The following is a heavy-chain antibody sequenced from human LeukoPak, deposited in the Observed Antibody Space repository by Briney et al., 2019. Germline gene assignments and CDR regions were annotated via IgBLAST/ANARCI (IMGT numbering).Heavy chain of an antibody. J-gene: IGHJ2*01. V-gene: IGHV1-8*01. CDR1: GYTFTSYD. D-gene: IGHD4-17*01. CDR3: ARSRFWRATVTTPYWYFDL. Sequence: ASVKVSCKASGYTFTSYDINWVRQATGQGLEWMGWMNPNSGNTGYAQKFQGRVTMTRNTSISTAYMELSSLRSEDTAVYYCARSRFWRATVTTPYWYFDLWGRGTLVTVSS. CDR2: MNPNSGNT.